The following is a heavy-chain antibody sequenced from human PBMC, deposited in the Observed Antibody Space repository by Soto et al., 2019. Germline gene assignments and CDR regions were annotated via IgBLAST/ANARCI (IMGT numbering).Heavy chain of an antibody. CDR1: GFTFDDYA. CDR2: ISWNSGSI. V-gene: IGHV3-9*01. J-gene: IGHJ4*02. D-gene: IGHD6-19*01. CDR3: AKDKEKYSSGWYGPFDY. Sequence: PGGSLRLSCAASGFTFDDYAMHWVRQAPGKGLEWVSGISWNSGSIGYADSVKGRFTISRDNAKNSLYLQMNSLRAEDTALYYCAKDKEKYSSGWYGPFDYWGQGTLVTVSS.